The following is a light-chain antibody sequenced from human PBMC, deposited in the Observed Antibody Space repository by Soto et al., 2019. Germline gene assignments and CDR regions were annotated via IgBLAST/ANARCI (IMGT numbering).Light chain of an antibody. CDR2: DAS. Sequence: EIVLTQYPATLSLSPGERATLSCRASQSVSSYLAWYQQKPGQPLRLLIYDASNRATGTPARFSGSGSGTDFTLTISSLEPEDFAIYYCVQRSTWPWTIGGGTKVEIK. J-gene: IGKJ4*02. V-gene: IGKV3-11*01. CDR3: VQRSTWPWT. CDR1: QSVSSY.